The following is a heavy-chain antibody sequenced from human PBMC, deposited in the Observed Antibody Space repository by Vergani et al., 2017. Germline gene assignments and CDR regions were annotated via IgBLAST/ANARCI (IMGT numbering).Heavy chain of an antibody. V-gene: IGHV1-18*01. CDR1: GYTFTSYG. Sequence: QVQLVQSGAEVKKPGASVKVSCKASGYTFTSYGISWVRLAPGQGLEWMGWINPKNGLTKYAQRFQGRVSLTRDTSITTAFMELSSLRSDDTAMYYCTSFPTETSEYYDSTGYYHRFFEKWGQGTLVTVSS. J-gene: IGHJ4*02. CDR2: INPKNGLT. D-gene: IGHD3-16*01. CDR3: TSFPTETSEYYDSTGYYHRFFEK.